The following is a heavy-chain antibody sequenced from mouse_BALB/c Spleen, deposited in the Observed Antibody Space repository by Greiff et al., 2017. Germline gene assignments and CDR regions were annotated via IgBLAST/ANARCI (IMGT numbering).Heavy chain of an antibody. CDR2: ILPGSGST. Sequence: VQLQQSGAELMKPGASVKISCKATGYTFSSYWIEWVKQRPGQGLEWIGEILPGSGSTNYNEKFKGKATFTADTSSNTAYMQLSSLTSEDSAVYYCAREGGYYPFAYWGQGTLVTVSA. CDR1: GYTFSSYW. D-gene: IGHD2-3*01. CDR3: AREGGYYPFAY. V-gene: IGHV1-9*01. J-gene: IGHJ3*01.